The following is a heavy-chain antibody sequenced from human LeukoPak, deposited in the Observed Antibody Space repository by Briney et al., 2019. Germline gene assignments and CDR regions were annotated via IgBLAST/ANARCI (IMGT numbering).Heavy chain of an antibody. Sequence: ASVKVSCKASGYTFTGYYMHWVRQAPGQGLEWMGWINPNSGGTNYAQKFQGRVTMTRDTSISTAYMELSRLRSDDTAVYYCARVRGIAARLLDYWGQGTLVTASS. J-gene: IGHJ4*02. CDR2: INPNSGGT. V-gene: IGHV1-2*02. D-gene: IGHD6-6*01. CDR3: ARVRGIAARLLDY. CDR1: GYTFTGYY.